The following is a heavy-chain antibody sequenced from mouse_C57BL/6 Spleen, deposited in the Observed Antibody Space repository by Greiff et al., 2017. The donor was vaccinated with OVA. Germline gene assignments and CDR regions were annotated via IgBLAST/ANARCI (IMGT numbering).Heavy chain of an antibody. V-gene: IGHV1-26*01. CDR3: ARSSYAMGY. Sequence: EVQLQQSGPELVKPGASVKISCKASGYTFTDYYMNWVKQSHGKSLEWIGDINPNNGGTSYNQKFKGKATLTVDKSSSTAYMELRSLTSEDSAVYYCARSSYAMGYWGQGTSVTVSS. J-gene: IGHJ4*01. CDR2: INPNNGGT. CDR1: GYTFTDYY.